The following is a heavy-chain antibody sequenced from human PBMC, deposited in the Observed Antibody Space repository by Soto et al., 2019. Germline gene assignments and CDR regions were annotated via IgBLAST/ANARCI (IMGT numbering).Heavy chain of an antibody. CDR1: GFTFTSPA. V-gene: IGHV1-58*01. J-gene: IGHJ5*02. CDR3: EAGPTKFNGNWFDP. Sequence: SVKVSCKASGFTFTSPAVQRVRQARGQRLEWIGWIVVGSGNTNYAQKFQERVTITRDMSTSTAYMELSSLRSEDTAVYYCEAGPTKFNGNWFDPWGQGTLVTVSS. CDR2: IVVGSGNT. D-gene: IGHD2-8*01.